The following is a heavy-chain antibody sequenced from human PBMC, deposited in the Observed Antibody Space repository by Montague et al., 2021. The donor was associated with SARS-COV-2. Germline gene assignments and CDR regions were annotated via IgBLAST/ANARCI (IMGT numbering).Heavy chain of an antibody. D-gene: IGHD3-10*01. CDR3: ARDLLMVRGVSVYGMDV. CDR2: IYYSGST. CDR1: GGSISSYY. Sequence: SETLSLTCTVSGGSISSYYWSWIRQPPGKGLEWIGYIYYSGSTNYNPSLKSRVTISVDTSKNQFSLKLSSVTAADTAVYYCARDLLMVRGVSVYGMDVWGQGTTVTVSS. V-gene: IGHV4-59*01. J-gene: IGHJ6*02.